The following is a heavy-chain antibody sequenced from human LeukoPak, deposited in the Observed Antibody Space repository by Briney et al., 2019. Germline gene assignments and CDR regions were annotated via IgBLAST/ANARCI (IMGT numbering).Heavy chain of an antibody. V-gene: IGHV3-23*01. Sequence: GGSLRLSCAASGFTFSSYAMSWVRQAPGKGLEWVSAISGSGGSTYYADSVKGRFTISRDNSKNTLYLLMNSLRAEDTAVYFCARGPYDRSGYRFDYWGQGTLVTVSS. D-gene: IGHD3-22*01. CDR2: ISGSGGST. CDR1: GFTFSSYA. J-gene: IGHJ4*02. CDR3: ARGPYDRSGYRFDY.